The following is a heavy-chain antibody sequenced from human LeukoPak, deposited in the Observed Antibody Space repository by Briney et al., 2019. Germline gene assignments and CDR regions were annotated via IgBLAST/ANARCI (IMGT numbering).Heavy chain of an antibody. V-gene: IGHV4-39*01. CDR2: IYYSGST. CDR1: GGSISSTSSY. CDR3: AKHRLRNYFDY. D-gene: IGHD5-12*01. Sequence: SETLSLTCTVSGGSISSTSSYWGWIRQPPGKGLEWIATIYYSGSTYYNASLKSRITISVDTSKDQFSLKLSSVTAADTAVYYCAKHRLRNYFDYWGQGTLVTVSS. J-gene: IGHJ4*02.